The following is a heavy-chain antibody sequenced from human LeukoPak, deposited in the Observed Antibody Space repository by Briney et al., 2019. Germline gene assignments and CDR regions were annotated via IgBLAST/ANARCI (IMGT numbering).Heavy chain of an antibody. CDR2: IYYSGST. J-gene: IGHJ4*02. V-gene: IGHV4-31*03. D-gene: IGHD3-9*01. CDR1: GGSISSGGYY. Sequence: SQTLSLTCTASGGSISSGGYYWSWIRQHPGKGLEWIGYIYYSGSTYYNPSLKSRVTISVDTSKNQFSLKLSSVTAADTAVYYCARGVKTYYDILTGYHYYFDYWGQGTLVTVSS. CDR3: ARGVKTYYDILTGYHYYFDY.